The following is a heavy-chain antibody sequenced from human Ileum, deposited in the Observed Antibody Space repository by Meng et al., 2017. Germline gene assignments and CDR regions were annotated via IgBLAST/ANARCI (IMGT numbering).Heavy chain of an antibody. CDR2: ISGSGGST. CDR1: GFTFSGYA. D-gene: IGHD3-9*01. J-gene: IGHJ6*02. Sequence: GESLKISCAASGFTFSGYAMSWVRQAPGKGLEWVSAISGSGGSTYYADSVKGRFTISRDNSKNTLYLQMNSLRAEDTAVYYCAKDPYYDILTGSGRGMDVWGQGTTVTVSS. CDR3: AKDPYYDILTGSGRGMDV. V-gene: IGHV3-23*01.